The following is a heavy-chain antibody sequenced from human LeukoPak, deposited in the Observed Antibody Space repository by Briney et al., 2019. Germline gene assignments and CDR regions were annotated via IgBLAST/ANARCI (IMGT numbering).Heavy chain of an antibody. J-gene: IGHJ2*01. CDR3: ARESSWDIVVVPAAQGWYFDL. V-gene: IGHV4-59*01. CDR1: GGSISSYY. CDR2: IYYSGST. Sequence: SETLSLTCTVSGGSISSYYWSWIRQPPGKGLEWIGYIYYSGSTNYNPSLKSRVTISVDTSKNQFSLKLSSVTAADTAVYYRARESSWDIVVVPAAQGWYFDLWGRGTLVTVSS. D-gene: IGHD2-2*01.